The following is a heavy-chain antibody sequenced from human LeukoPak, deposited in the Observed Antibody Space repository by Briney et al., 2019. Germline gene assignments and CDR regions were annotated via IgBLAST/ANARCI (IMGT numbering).Heavy chain of an antibody. CDR3: TSGGGDYYDSSGYYYGPIFDY. V-gene: IGHV3-49*04. J-gene: IGHJ4*02. CDR1: GFTFGDYA. D-gene: IGHD3-22*01. Sequence: PGRSLRLSCTASGFTFGDYAMSWVRQAPGKGLEWVGFIGREAYGGTTEYAASVKGRFTISRDDSKSIAYLQMNSLKTEDTAVYHCTSGGGDYYDSSGYYYGPIFDYWGQGTLVTVSS. CDR2: IGREAYGGTT.